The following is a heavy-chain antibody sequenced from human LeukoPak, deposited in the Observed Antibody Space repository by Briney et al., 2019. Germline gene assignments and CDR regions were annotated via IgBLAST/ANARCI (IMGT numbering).Heavy chain of an antibody. Sequence: GGSLRLSCAASGFTFSSYSMNWVRQAPGMGLEWVSYITGSSTTIYYADSVKGRFTISRDNAKNSLYLQMNSLRAEDTAVYYCARDPYYYDSSGYGLDYWGQGTLVTVSS. J-gene: IGHJ4*02. CDR2: ITGSSTTI. D-gene: IGHD3-22*01. V-gene: IGHV3-48*04. CDR3: ARDPYYYDSSGYGLDY. CDR1: GFTFSSYS.